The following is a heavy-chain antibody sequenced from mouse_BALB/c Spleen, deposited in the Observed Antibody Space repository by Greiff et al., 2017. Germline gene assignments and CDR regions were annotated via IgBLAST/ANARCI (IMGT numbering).Heavy chain of an antibody. Sequence: EVQGVESGGGLVQPGGSRKLSCAASGFTFSSFGMHWVRQAPEKGLEWVAYISSGSSTIYYADTVKGRFTISRDNPKNTLFLQMTSLRSEDTAMYYCARWDYYGSSYAMDYWGQGTSVTVSS. D-gene: IGHD1-1*01. CDR1: GFTFSSFG. J-gene: IGHJ4*01. CDR2: ISSGSSTI. CDR3: ARWDYYGSSYAMDY. V-gene: IGHV5-17*02.